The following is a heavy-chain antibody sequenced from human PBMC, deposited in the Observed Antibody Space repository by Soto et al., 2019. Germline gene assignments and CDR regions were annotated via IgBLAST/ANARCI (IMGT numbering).Heavy chain of an antibody. V-gene: IGHV4-59*08. D-gene: IGHD3-10*01. CDR2: IYYSGST. Sequence: QVQLQESGPGLVKPSETLSLTCTVSGGSISSYYWSWIRQPPGKGLEWIGYIYYSGSTNYNPSLKIRVTISVDTSKNQFSLKLSSVTAADTAGYYCARRSNDGSGCYYMDVWGKGTTVTVSS. CDR1: GGSISSYY. CDR3: ARRSNDGSGCYYMDV. J-gene: IGHJ6*03.